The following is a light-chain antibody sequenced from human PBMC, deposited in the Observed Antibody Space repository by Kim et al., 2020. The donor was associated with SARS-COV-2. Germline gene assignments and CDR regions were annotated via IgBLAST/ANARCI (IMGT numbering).Light chain of an antibody. CDR2: YDS. J-gene: IGLJ3*02. CDR3: QVWDSSSDHWV. Sequence: SYELTQPPSVSVAPGKTARITCGGNNIGSKSVHWYQQKPGQAPVLVIYYDSDGPSGIPERFSGSNSGNTATLTISRVEAGDEVDYYCQVWDSSSDHWVFGGGTQLTVL. V-gene: IGLV3-21*04. CDR1: NIGSKS.